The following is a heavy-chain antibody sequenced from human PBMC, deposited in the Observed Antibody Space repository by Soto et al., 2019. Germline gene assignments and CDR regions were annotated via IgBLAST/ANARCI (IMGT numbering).Heavy chain of an antibody. Sequence: ASVKVSCKASGYTFTGYYIHCLRQAPGQGLEWMGWINPNTGGTNYAQKFQGRVTMTRDTSFSTAYMELRALRSDDTAVYYCAREVGGTYSYFDYWRQGTLVTVSS. CDR2: INPNTGGT. CDR3: AREVGGTYSYFDY. CDR1: GYTFTGYY. J-gene: IGHJ4*02. D-gene: IGHD1-26*01. V-gene: IGHV1-2*02.